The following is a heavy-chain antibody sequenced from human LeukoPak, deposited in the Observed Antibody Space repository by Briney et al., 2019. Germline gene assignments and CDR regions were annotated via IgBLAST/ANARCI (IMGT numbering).Heavy chain of an antibody. Sequence: SQTLSLTCAVSGGSISSGGYSWSWIRQPPGKGLEWIGYTYHSGSTYYNPSLKSRVTISVDRSKNQFSLKLSSVTAADTAVYYCARANCGGDCFNNWFDPWGQGTLVTVSS. CDR3: ARANCGGDCFNNWFDP. CDR2: TYHSGST. D-gene: IGHD2-21*02. V-gene: IGHV4-30-2*01. CDR1: GGSISSGGYS. J-gene: IGHJ5*02.